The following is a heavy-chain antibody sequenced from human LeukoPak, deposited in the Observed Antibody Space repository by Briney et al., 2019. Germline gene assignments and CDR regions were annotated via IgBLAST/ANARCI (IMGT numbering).Heavy chain of an antibody. V-gene: IGHV3-11*01. CDR1: GFTFNDYY. Sequence: GGSLRLSCAASGFTFNDYYMSWIRQAPGKGLEWLSYINIGGTNTHYADSVKGRFTISRDNAKKSLDLEMNNLRAEDTAVYYCATDGAGFDPWGQGVLVTVSS. J-gene: IGHJ5*02. CDR2: INIGGTNT. CDR3: ATDGAGFDP.